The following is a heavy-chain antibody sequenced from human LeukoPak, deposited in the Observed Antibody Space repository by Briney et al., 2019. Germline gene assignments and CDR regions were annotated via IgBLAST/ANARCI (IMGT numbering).Heavy chain of an antibody. D-gene: IGHD3-22*01. V-gene: IGHV3-23*01. CDR2: ISGSGGST. CDR3: ARDTDYDSSGTTFDY. Sequence: GGSLRLSCAASGFTFSSYAMSWVRQAPGKGLEWVSAISGSGGSTYYADSVKGRFTISRDNSKNTLYLQMNSLRAEDTAVYYCARDTDYDSSGTTFDYWGQGTLVTVSS. CDR1: GFTFSSYA. J-gene: IGHJ4*02.